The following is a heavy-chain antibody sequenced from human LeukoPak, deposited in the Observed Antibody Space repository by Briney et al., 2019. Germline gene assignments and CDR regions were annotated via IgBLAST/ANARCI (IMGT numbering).Heavy chain of an antibody. CDR1: GGSISSGSYY. CDR2: IYTSGST. CDR3: ARPPRSIPGGEIAAAGTYYYYYMDV. J-gene: IGHJ6*03. V-gene: IGHV4-61*02. Sequence: SETLSLTCTVSGGSISSGSYYWSWIRQPAGKGLEWIGRIYTSGSTNYNPSLKSRVTISVDTAKNQFSLKLSSVTAADTAVYYCARPPRSIPGGEIAAAGTYYYYYMDVWGKGTTVTVSS. D-gene: IGHD6-13*01.